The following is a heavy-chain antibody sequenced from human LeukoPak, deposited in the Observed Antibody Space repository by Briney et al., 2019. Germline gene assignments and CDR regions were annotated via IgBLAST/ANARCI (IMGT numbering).Heavy chain of an antibody. CDR3: GRAGATYDYYYMDV. CDR1: GYTFTSYD. J-gene: IGHJ6*03. CDR2: MNPNSGNT. V-gene: IGHV1-8*01. Sequence: ASVKVSCKASGYTFTSYDINWVRQATGQGLEWMGWMNPNSGNTGYAQKFQGRVSMTRNTSISTAYMELSSLRSEDTAVYYCGRAGATYDYYYMDVWGKGTTVTVSS.